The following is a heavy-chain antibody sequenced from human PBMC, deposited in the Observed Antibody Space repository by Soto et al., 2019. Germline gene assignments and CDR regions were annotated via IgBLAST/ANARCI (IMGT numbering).Heavy chain of an antibody. CDR1: GGAINSDY. CDR2: IYYSGSA. CDR3: ARRPYYYYYGMDV. J-gene: IGHJ6*02. Sequence: PSETLSLTCTVSGGAINSDYWSWIRQPPGKGLEWIGYIYYSGSANYNSSLKSRVTISIDTSKNQFSLNLNSVTAADTAVYYCARRPYYYYYGMDVWGQGTTVTVPS. V-gene: IGHV4-59*08.